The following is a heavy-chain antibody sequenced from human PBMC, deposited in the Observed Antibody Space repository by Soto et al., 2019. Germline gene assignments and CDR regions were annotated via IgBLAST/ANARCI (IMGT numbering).Heavy chain of an antibody. Sequence: ASVKVSCKASGGTFSSYAISWVLQAPGQGLEWMGGIIPIFGTANYAQKFQGRVTITADESTSTAYMELSSLRSEDTAVYYCARVSGYSGYDPLDAFDIWGQGTMVTVSS. J-gene: IGHJ3*02. CDR3: ARVSGYSGYDPLDAFDI. CDR1: GGTFSSYA. V-gene: IGHV1-69*13. CDR2: IIPIFGTA. D-gene: IGHD5-12*01.